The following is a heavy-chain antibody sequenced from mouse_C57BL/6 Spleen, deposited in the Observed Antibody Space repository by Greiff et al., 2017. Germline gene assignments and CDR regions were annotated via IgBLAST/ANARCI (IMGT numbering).Heavy chain of an antibody. CDR3: ARGGQRRLGGFAY. D-gene: IGHD3-2*02. V-gene: IGHV5-4*01. CDR1: GFTFSSYA. J-gene: IGHJ3*01. Sequence: EVQVVESGGGLVKPGGSLKLSCAASGFTFSSYAMSWVRQTPEKRLEWVATISDGGSYTYYPDNVKGRFTISRDNAKNNLYLQMSHLKSEDTAMYYCARGGQRRLGGFAYWGQGTLVTVSA. CDR2: ISDGGSYT.